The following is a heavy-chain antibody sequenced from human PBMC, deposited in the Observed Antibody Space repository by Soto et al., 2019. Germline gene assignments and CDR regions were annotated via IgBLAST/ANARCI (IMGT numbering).Heavy chain of an antibody. CDR3: ASQNIAARQVDY. CDR2: IYYSGST. D-gene: IGHD6-6*01. J-gene: IGHJ4*02. Sequence: SETLSLTCTVSGGSVSSGIYYWSWIRQPPGKGLEWIGYIYYSGSTNYNPSLKSRVTISVDTSKNQFSLKLSSVTAADTAVYYCASQNIAARQVDYWGQGTLVTVSS. V-gene: IGHV4-61*01. CDR1: GGSVSSGIYY.